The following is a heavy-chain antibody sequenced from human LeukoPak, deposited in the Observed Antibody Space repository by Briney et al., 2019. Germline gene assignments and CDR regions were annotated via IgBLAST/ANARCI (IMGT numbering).Heavy chain of an antibody. CDR1: GGSISSYY. CDR2: IYYSGST. V-gene: IGHV4-39*07. J-gene: IGHJ4*02. Sequence: SETLSLTCTVSGGSISSYYWGWIRQPPGKGLLWIGTIYYSGSTYYSPSLKSRVTMSVDTSKSQFSLNLTSVTAADTAVYYCSRENGAFSRFGYWGQGTLVTVLS. CDR3: SRENGAFSRFGY. D-gene: IGHD2-8*01.